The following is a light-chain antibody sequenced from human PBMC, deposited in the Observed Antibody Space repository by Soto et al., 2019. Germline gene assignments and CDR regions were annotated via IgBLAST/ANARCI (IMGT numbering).Light chain of an antibody. V-gene: IGKV1-33*01. CDR2: DAS. J-gene: IGKJ4*01. CDR3: QHCFTRPRT. CDR1: QDNSYY. Sequence: DIQMTQSPSSLSAFVGDRVTITCQASQDNSYYLNWYQQKPGKAPKLLIYDASSLESGIPSRFSGGAYGTDFTFTITGLQPEDTTTYFCQHCFTRPRTFGGRTKVGI.